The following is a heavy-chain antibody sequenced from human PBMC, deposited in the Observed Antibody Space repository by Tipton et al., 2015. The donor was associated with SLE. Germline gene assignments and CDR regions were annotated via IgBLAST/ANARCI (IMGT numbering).Heavy chain of an antibody. D-gene: IGHD2-2*01. V-gene: IGHV4-39*07. CDR2: MYEIGRT. CDR1: GGSISASDFY. Sequence: TLSLTCSVSGGSISASDFYWAWIRQSPGQGPEWIGTMYEIGRTLSNPSLRSRVTISVDTSKNQFSLKLSSVTAADTAVYYCAREGCSSTSCYGYYYMDVWGNGTTVTVSS. CDR3: AREGCSSTSCYGYYYMDV. J-gene: IGHJ6*03.